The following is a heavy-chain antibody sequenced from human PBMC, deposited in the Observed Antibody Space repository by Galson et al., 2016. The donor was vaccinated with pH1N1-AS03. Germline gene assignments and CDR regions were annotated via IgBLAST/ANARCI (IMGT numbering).Heavy chain of an antibody. Sequence: ETLSLTCAVSGYSISSGYYWGWIRQPPGKGLEWIESMYYSGSTYYNPSLKSRVTISVDTSKNQFSLKLSSVTAADTAVYYCARLWIQPSQRGAFDIWGQGTTVTVSS. J-gene: IGHJ3*02. D-gene: IGHD5-18*01. CDR1: GYSISSGYY. V-gene: IGHV4-38-2*01. CDR2: MYYSGST. CDR3: ARLWIQPSQRGAFDI.